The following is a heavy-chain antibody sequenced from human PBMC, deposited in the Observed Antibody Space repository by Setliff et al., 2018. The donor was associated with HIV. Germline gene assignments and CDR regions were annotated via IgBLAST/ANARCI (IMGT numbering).Heavy chain of an antibody. CDR3: ARHNYELDYYYYYMDV. CDR1: GGSISSSSYY. D-gene: IGHD3-3*01. J-gene: IGHJ6*03. Sequence: PSETLSLTCTVSGGSISSSSYYWGWIRQPPGKGLEWIGSIYYSGSTYYNPSLKSRVTISVDTSQNQFSLKLSSVTAAATAVYYCARHNYELDYYYYYMDVWGKGTTVTVSS. V-gene: IGHV4-39*01. CDR2: IYYSGST.